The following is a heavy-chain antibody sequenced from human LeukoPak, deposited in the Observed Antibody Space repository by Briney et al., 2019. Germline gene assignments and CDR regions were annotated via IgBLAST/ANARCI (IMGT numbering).Heavy chain of an antibody. D-gene: IGHD3-22*01. J-gene: IGHJ5*02. CDR2: MNPNSGDT. V-gene: IGHV1-8*01. CDR3: AIVVVINDPWFDP. Sequence: ASVKVSCKASGYTFTSYDINWVRQATGQGLEWMGWMNPNSGDTGYAQKFQGRVTMTRNTSISTAYMELSSLRSEDTAVYYCAIVVVINDPWFDPWGQGTLVTVSS. CDR1: GYTFTSYD.